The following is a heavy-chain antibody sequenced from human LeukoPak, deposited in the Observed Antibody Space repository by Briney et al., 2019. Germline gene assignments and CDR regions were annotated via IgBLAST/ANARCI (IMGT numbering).Heavy chain of an antibody. Sequence: GRSLRLSCAASGFTFNTYGMHWVRQAPGKGLEWVAVIWYDGSNKYYADSVRGRFTISRDNAKNSLYLQMNSLRAEDTAVYYCARDSEYYYDSSGYIVWGQGTLVTVSS. J-gene: IGHJ4*02. CDR2: IWYDGSNK. CDR1: GFTFNTYG. CDR3: ARDSEYYYDSSGYIV. V-gene: IGHV3-33*01. D-gene: IGHD3-22*01.